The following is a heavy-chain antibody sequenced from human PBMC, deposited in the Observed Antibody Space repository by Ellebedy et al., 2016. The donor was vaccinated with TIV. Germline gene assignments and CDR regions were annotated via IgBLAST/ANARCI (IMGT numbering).Heavy chain of an antibody. CDR3: AREVPRTFSCSRTSCYGSTFDM. V-gene: IGHV3-7*01. D-gene: IGHD2-2*01. CDR2: IKQDGGEI. CDR1: GFTFSSYW. J-gene: IGHJ3*02. Sequence: GGSLRLSXAASGFTFSSYWMSWVRQAPGKGLEWVANIKQDGGEINYADSAKGRFTISRNNAKSSLYLEMNSLRAEDMAVYSCAREVPRTFSCSRTSCYGSTFDMWGQGTMVTVSS.